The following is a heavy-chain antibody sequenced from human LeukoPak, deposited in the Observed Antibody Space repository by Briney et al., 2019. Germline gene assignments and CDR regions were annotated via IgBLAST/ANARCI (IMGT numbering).Heavy chain of an antibody. J-gene: IGHJ5*02. Sequence: GASVEVSCKASGYTFTSYDINWVRQATGQGLEWMGWINPNSGNTGYAQKFQGRVTITRNTSISTAYMELSSLRSEDTAVYYCARAYCSSTSCHDWFDPWGQGTLVTVSS. D-gene: IGHD2-2*01. CDR2: INPNSGNT. CDR1: GYTFTSYD. V-gene: IGHV1-8*03. CDR3: ARAYCSSTSCHDWFDP.